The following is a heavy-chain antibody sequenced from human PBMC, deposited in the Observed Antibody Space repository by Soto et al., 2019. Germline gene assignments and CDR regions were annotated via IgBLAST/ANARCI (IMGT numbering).Heavy chain of an antibody. V-gene: IGHV4-59*01. CDR2: IFYSGTT. J-gene: IGHJ4*02. CDR3: ARATYYRYYFDY. CDR1: GDSIDSYY. D-gene: IGHD2-21*01. Sequence: KPSETLSLTCIVSGDSIDSYYWSWIRQPPGKGLEWIGYIFYSGTTNYDPSLKSRVTISLDRSKNHFSLRLSSVTAADTAVYFCARATYYRYYFDYWGQGTLVTVSS.